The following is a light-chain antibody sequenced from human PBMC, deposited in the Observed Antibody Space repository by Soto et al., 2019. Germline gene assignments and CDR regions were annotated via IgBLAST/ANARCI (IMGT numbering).Light chain of an antibody. V-gene: IGKV1-6*02. CDR1: QDISRD. J-gene: IGKJ1*01. CDR3: LQDYSYPRT. Sequence: AIQLTQSPSSLSASVGDRVTITCRASQDISRDLGWYQQKPGKAPKLLIYGAYNLQSGVPAKFSGSGSGTDFTLTISSLQPEDFATYFCLQDYSYPRTFGQGTKVDIK. CDR2: GAY.